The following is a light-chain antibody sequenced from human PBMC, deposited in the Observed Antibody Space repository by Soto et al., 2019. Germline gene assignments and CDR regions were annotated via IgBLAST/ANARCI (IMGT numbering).Light chain of an antibody. CDR1: SSDVGGYNY. CDR2: EVS. Sequence: QSALTQPASVSGSPGQSITIFCTGTSSDVGGYNYVSWYQQYPGKAPKLMIYEVSYRPSGVSNRFSGSKYGNPASLTISGLQYDDEADYYCSSYTSTNTLVFGGGTKLTVL. CDR3: SSYTSTNTLV. J-gene: IGLJ3*02. V-gene: IGLV2-14*01.